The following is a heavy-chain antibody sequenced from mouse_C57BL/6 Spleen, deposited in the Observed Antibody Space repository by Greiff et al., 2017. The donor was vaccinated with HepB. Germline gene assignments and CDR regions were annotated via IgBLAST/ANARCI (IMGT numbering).Heavy chain of an antibody. Sequence: VQLQQSGPELVKPGASVKMSCKASGYTFTDYNMHWVKQSHGKSLEWIGYINPNNGGTSYNQKFKGKATLTVNKSSSTAYMELRSLTSEDSAVYYCARANPYSYWYFDVWGTGTTVTVSS. V-gene: IGHV1-22*01. J-gene: IGHJ1*03. CDR2: INPNNGGT. CDR1: GYTFTDYN. CDR3: ARANPYSYWYFDV. D-gene: IGHD2-10*01.